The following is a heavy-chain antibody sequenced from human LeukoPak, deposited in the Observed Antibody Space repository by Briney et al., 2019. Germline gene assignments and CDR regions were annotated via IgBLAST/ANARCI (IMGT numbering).Heavy chain of an antibody. V-gene: IGHV1-2*02. J-gene: IGHJ5*02. CDR2: INPNSGGT. D-gene: IGHD3-3*01. Sequence: ASVKVSCKASGYTFTGYYMHWVRQAPGQGLEWMGWINPNSGGTSYAQKFQGRATMTRDTSISTAYTELSRLRSDDTAVYYCARHSGFWSGYSRYNWFDPWGQGTLVTVSS. CDR1: GYTFTGYY. CDR3: ARHSGFWSGYSRYNWFDP.